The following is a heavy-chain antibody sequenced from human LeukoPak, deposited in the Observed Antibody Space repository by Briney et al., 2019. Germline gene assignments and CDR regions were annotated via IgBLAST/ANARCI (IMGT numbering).Heavy chain of an antibody. CDR1: GGSISSSSYH. CDR3: ARQRAGENGFDP. J-gene: IGHJ5*02. V-gene: IGHV4-39*01. Sequence: KPSETLSLTCTVSGGSISSSSYHWGRIRQPPGKGLEWIGSIHYSGTTYYNPSLKSRFTISVDTSKNQFSLNLSSVTAADTAVYWCARQRAGENGFDPCGQGALLTVSS. CDR2: IHYSGTT.